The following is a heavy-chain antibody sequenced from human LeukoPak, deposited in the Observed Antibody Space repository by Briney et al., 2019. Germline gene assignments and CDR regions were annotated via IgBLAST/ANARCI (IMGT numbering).Heavy chain of an antibody. CDR3: ARARGVFDFWSGYCRFNWFDP. J-gene: IGHJ5*02. CDR1: GGSFSGYY. D-gene: IGHD3-3*01. V-gene: IGHV4-34*01. CDR2: INHSGST. Sequence: SETLSLTCAVYGGSFSGYYWSWIRQPPGKGLEWIGEINHSGSTNYNPSLKSRVTISVDTSKNQFSLKLSSVTAADTAVYYCARARGVFDFWSGYCRFNWFDPWGQGTLVTVSS.